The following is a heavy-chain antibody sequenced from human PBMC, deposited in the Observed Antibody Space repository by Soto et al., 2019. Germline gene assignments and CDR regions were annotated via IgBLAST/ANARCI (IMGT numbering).Heavy chain of an antibody. Sequence: WIIQAPGKGLEWFSAITGNGDSTYYADAVKGRFTISRDNSRDTLFLQMSSLRADDTAVYFCASLGDGSGSNCFSDFDYWGQGTPVTVSS. D-gene: IGHD2-15*01. CDR2: ITGNGDST. J-gene: IGHJ4*02. V-gene: IGHV3-23*01. CDR3: ASLGDGSGSNCFSDFDY.